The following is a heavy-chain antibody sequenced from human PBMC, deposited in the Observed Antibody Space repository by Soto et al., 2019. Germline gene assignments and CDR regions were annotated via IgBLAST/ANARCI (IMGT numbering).Heavy chain of an antibody. CDR1: GGSISSYY. J-gene: IGHJ3*02. CDR2: IYYSGST. CDR3: ARDLSVDAFDI. Sequence: SETLSLTCTVSGGSISSYYWSWIRQPPGKGLEWIGYIYYSGSTNYNPSLKSRVTISVDTSKNQFSLKLSSVTAADTAVYYCARDLSVDAFDIWGQGTMVTVSS. V-gene: IGHV4-59*01.